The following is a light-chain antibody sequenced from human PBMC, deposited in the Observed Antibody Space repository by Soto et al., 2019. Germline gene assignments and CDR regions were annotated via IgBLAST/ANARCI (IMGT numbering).Light chain of an antibody. CDR3: SSFRRRSTSYV. Sequence: QSALTQPASVSGSPGQSITISCTGTSSDIGDSNYVSWYQQHPGKAPKLVIYDVSNRPSGVSNRFSGSKSANTASLTISGLQAEDEADYYCSSFRRRSTSYVFGTGNKVTVL. V-gene: IGLV2-14*03. J-gene: IGLJ1*01. CDR1: SSDIGDSNY. CDR2: DVS.